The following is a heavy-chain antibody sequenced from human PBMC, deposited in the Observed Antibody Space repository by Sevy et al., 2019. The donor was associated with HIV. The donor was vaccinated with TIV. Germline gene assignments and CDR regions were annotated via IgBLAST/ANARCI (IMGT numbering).Heavy chain of an antibody. CDR1: GFTFSSYW. Sequence: GGSLRLSCAASGFTFSSYWMHWVRQAPGKGLVWVSRINSDGSSTSYADSVKGRFTISRDNAKNTLYLRMNSLRAEDTAVYYCARGGLKNSSSSGGDYYYYGMDVWGQGTTVTVSS. J-gene: IGHJ6*02. CDR2: INSDGSST. CDR3: ARGGLKNSSSSGGDYYYYGMDV. V-gene: IGHV3-74*01. D-gene: IGHD6-6*01.